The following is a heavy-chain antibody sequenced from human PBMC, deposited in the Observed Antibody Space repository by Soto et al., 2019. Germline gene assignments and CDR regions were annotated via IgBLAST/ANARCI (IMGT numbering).Heavy chain of an antibody. CDR2: IYHSGST. V-gene: IGHV4-38-2*02. CDR1: GCSISSGYY. CDR3: AREDLRYFDWLYYGMDV. D-gene: IGHD3-9*01. J-gene: IGHJ6*02. Sequence: PSETLSLTCAVAGCSISSGYYWGWIRQPPGKGLEWIGSIYHSGSTYYNPSLKSRVTISVDTSKNQFSLKLSSVTAADTAVYYCAREDLRYFDWLYYGMDVWGQGTTVTV.